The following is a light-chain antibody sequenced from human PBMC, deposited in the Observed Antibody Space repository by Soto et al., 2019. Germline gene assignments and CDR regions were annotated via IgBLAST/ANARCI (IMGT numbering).Light chain of an antibody. Sequence: EIVLTQSPGTLSLSPGERGTLSCRASQSIANSYLAWYQQKPGQAPRLLIYGASSRATGIPDRFSGSGSGTEFSLTIDRLEPEDFAVYYCQQHGTSPSWTFGQGTKVEIK. V-gene: IGKV3-20*01. CDR3: QQHGTSPSWT. CDR2: GAS. J-gene: IGKJ1*01. CDR1: QSIANSY.